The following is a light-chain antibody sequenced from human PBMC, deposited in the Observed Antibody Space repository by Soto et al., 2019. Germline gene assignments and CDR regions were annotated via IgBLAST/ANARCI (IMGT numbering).Light chain of an antibody. CDR1: QSVSSN. CDR2: VAS. CDR3: QQYNVWPLS. Sequence: EIVMTQSPATLSVSPGERATLSCRASQSVSSNLAWYQQKPGQTPKLLIYVASTRGTGIPARFSGSGSGTEFTLTISSLQSEDFAVYCCQQYNVWPLSFGGGTKVEFK. J-gene: IGKJ4*01. V-gene: IGKV3-15*01.